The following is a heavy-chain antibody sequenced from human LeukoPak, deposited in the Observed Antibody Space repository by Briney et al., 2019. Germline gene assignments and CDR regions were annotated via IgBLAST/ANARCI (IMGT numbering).Heavy chain of an antibody. CDR2: IRSSSSTI. J-gene: IGHJ3*02. V-gene: IGHV3-48*01. CDR1: GFTFSSYG. D-gene: IGHD3-3*01. CDR3: ARSLRNAFDI. Sequence: PGRSLRLSCAASGFTFSSYGMHWVRQAPGKWLEWVSYIRSSSSTIYYADSVKGRFTISTDNANNSLYLQMNSLRAEDTAIYYCARSLRNAFDIWGQGTVVTVSS.